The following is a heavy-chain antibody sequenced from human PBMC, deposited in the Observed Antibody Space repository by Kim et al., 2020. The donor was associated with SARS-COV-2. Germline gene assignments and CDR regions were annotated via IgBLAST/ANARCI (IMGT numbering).Heavy chain of an antibody. D-gene: IGHD3-3*01. Sequence: SETLSLTCTVSGGSISSSSYYWGWIRQPPGKGLEWIGSIYYSGSTYYNPSLKSRVTISVDTSKNQFSLKLSSVTAADTAVYYCAGHGGYYYYGMDVWGQGTTVTVSS. CDR3: AGHGGYYYYGMDV. CDR1: GGSISSSSYY. V-gene: IGHV4-39*01. CDR2: IYYSGST. J-gene: IGHJ6*02.